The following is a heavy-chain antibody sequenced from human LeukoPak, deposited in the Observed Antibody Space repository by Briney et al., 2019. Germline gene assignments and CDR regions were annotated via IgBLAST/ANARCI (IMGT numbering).Heavy chain of an antibody. V-gene: IGHV3-11*03. Sequence: EGSLRLSCAASGFTFSDYYMSWIRQAPGKGLEWVSYISSSSSYTNYADSVKGRFTISRDNAKNSLYLQMNSLRAEDTAVYYCASVVGATGDWFDPWGQGTLVTVSS. CDR1: GFTFSDYY. CDR3: ASVVGATGDWFDP. CDR2: ISSSSSYT. J-gene: IGHJ5*02. D-gene: IGHD1-26*01.